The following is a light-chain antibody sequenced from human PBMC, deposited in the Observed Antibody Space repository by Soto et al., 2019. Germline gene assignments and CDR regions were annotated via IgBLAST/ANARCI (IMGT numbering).Light chain of an antibody. Sequence: SYELTQPPSVSVAPGQTARITCGGNNIGSKSVHWYQQKPGQAPVLVIYYDSDRPSGIPERFSGSNSGNTATLTISRVEAGDEADYYCQVWDSSSDRDVVFGGGTKLPVL. V-gene: IGLV3-21*04. CDR2: YDS. J-gene: IGLJ2*01. CDR1: NIGSKS. CDR3: QVWDSSSDRDVV.